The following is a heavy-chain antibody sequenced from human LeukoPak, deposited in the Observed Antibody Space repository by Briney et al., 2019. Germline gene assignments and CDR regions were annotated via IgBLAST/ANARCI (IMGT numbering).Heavy chain of an antibody. J-gene: IGHJ6*03. Sequence: GGSLRLSCAASGFTFSSYSMNWVRQAPGKGLEWVSSISSSSSYIYYADSVKGRFTISRDNAKNSLYLQMNSLRAEDTAVYYCARLGGSGEAYYWYYYMDVWGKGTTVTISS. CDR3: ARLGGSGEAYYWYYYMDV. CDR2: ISSSSSYI. CDR1: GFTFSSYS. D-gene: IGHD1-26*01. V-gene: IGHV3-21*01.